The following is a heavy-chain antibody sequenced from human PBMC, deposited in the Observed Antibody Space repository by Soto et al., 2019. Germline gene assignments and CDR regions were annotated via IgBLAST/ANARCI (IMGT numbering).Heavy chain of an antibody. CDR2: TYYRSKWNY. CDR1: GDSVSSISDA. J-gene: IGHJ6*02. CDR3: VILGAIIPYPYATVV. Sequence: PSRTLSLTCVISGDSVSSISDAWNWVRQSQSRGLEWLGRTYYRSKWNYHYAVSVKSRITVNADTSKNQFSLQLTSVSPEDTAVFYCVILGAIIPYPYATVVWCQGPTVTGS. D-gene: IGHD3-16*01. V-gene: IGHV6-1*01.